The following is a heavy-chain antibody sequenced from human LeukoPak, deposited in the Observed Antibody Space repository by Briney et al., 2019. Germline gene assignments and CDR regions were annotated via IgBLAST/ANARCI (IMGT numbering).Heavy chain of an antibody. Sequence: SETLSLTCTVSGGSISSYYWSWIRQPPGKGLEWIGYIYYSGSTNYNPPLKSRVTISVDTSKNQFSLKLSSVTAADTAVYYCASFNPNYYDSSGYWYWGQGTLVTVSS. D-gene: IGHD3-22*01. CDR3: ASFNPNYYDSSGYWY. V-gene: IGHV4-59*01. CDR1: GGSISSYY. CDR2: IYYSGST. J-gene: IGHJ4*02.